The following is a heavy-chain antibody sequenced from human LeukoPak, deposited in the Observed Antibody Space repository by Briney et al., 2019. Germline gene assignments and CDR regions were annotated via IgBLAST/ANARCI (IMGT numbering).Heavy chain of an antibody. CDR2: ISPNGGST. V-gene: IGHV1-46*01. J-gene: IGHJ4*02. Sequence: ASVKVSCKASGNAFTSYYIHWERQAPGQGLEWMGIISPNGGSTSYAQTFEGRVTMTRDTSTSTVYMELSSLRSEDTAVYYCARWDENIYGQPQGGSLDYWGQGTLVTVSS. D-gene: IGHD5-18*01. CDR3: ARWDENIYGQPQGGSLDY. CDR1: GNAFTSYY.